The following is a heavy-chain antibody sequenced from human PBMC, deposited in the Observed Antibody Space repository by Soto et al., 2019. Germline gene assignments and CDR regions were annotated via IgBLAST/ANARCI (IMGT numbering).Heavy chain of an antibody. CDR3: AKAASSGWYYSLDD. D-gene: IGHD6-19*01. Sequence: EVQLVESGGGLVQPGKSLRLSCAASGFTFDDYAMHWVRQVPGKGLEWVSGLSWNSGTIDYADAVKGRFTISRDNAKNPRHLQMNSLQPEDTAFYYCAKAASSGWYYSLDDWGQGTLVTVSS. CDR1: GFTFDDYA. J-gene: IGHJ4*02. CDR2: LSWNSGTI. V-gene: IGHV3-9*01.